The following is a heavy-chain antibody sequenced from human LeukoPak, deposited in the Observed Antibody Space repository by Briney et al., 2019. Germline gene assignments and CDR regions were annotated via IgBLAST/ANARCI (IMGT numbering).Heavy chain of an antibody. CDR1: GYTFTGYY. J-gene: IGHJ6*03. Sequence: GASVKVSCKASGYTFTGYYMHWVRQAPGQGLEWMGWISAYNGNTNYAQKLQGRVTMTTDTSTSTAYMELRSLRSDDTAVYYCARALGDDVVADYYYYYYMDVWGKGTTVTVSS. CDR3: ARALGDDVVADYYYYYYMDV. V-gene: IGHV1-18*04. D-gene: IGHD5-12*01. CDR2: ISAYNGNT.